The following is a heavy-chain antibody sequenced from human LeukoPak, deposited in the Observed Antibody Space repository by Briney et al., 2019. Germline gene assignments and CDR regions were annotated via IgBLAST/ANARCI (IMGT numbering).Heavy chain of an antibody. J-gene: IGHJ1*01. CDR3: ASLAAAGQRRYFQH. CDR2: FDPEDGET. Sequence: ASVKVSCKVSGYTLTELSMHWVRQAPGKGLEWMGGFDPEDGETIYAQKFQGRVTMTRDTSTSTVYMELSSLRSEDTAVYYCASLAAAGQRRYFQHWGQGTLVTVSS. CDR1: GYTLTELS. D-gene: IGHD6-13*01. V-gene: IGHV1-24*01.